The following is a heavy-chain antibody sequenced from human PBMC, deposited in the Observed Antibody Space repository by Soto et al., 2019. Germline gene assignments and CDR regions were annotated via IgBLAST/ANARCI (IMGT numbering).Heavy chain of an antibody. Sequence: SETLSLTCAVYGGSFSGYYWSWIRQPPGKGLEWIGEINHSGSTNYNPSLKSRATISVDTSKNQFSLKLSSVTAADTAVYYCARASFGYYDSSGYLGYWGQGTLVTVSS. CDR2: INHSGST. V-gene: IGHV4-34*01. CDR1: GGSFSGYY. J-gene: IGHJ4*02. CDR3: ARASFGYYDSSGYLGY. D-gene: IGHD3-22*01.